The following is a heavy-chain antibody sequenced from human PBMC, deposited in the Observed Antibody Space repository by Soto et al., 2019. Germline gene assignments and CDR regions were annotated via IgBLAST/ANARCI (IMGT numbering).Heavy chain of an antibody. Sequence: QVQLVQSGAEVKKPGASVKVSCKASGYTFDRYGISWVRQVPGQGLEWMGWISTYNGNTNYAQKLKGRVTMTTDTFTSTAYMELRSLTSDDTAVYYCAREGYCSSGSCALYSHEYFGMDVWGQGTTVTVSS. CDR1: GYTFDRYG. V-gene: IGHV1-18*01. CDR2: ISTYNGNT. CDR3: AREGYCSSGSCALYSHEYFGMDV. D-gene: IGHD2-15*01. J-gene: IGHJ6*02.